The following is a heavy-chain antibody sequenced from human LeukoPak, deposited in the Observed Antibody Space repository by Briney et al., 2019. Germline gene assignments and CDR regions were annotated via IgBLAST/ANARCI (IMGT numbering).Heavy chain of an antibody. CDR1: GFTFSSYE. CDR3: AKAYDSSGYYPFDY. J-gene: IGHJ4*02. V-gene: IGHV3-23*01. CDR2: ISGSGAGT. D-gene: IGHD3-22*01. Sequence: GGSLRLSCAASGFTFSSYEMNWVRQAPGKGLEWVSAISGSGAGTYYADSVKGRFTISRDNSKNTLYLQMNSLRAEDAAIYYCAKAYDSSGYYPFDYWGQGTLVTVSS.